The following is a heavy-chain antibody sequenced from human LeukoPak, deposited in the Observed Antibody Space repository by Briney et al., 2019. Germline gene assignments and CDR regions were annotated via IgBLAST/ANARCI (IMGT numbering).Heavy chain of an antibody. Sequence: GGSLRLSCAASGFTFSSYAMHWVRQAPGKGLEWVAVISYDGSNKYYADSVKGRFTISRDNSKNTLYLQMNSLRAEDTAAYYCARDLQAGYYYYGMDVWGQGTTVTVSS. CDR3: ARDLQAGYYYYGMDV. J-gene: IGHJ6*02. CDR1: GFTFSSYA. D-gene: IGHD1-1*01. CDR2: ISYDGSNK. V-gene: IGHV3-30-3*01.